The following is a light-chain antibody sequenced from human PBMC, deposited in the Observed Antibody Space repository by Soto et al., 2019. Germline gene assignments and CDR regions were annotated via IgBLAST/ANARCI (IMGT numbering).Light chain of an antibody. Sequence: EIVLTQSPGTLSLSPGERATLSCRASQSLSSTFLAWYQQKPGQAPRLLIYGASSRATGIPDRFSGSGSGTDFTLTISRLEPEDFAVYYCQQYGSSPITFGQGTRLEIK. V-gene: IGKV3-20*01. CDR1: QSLSSTF. CDR2: GAS. J-gene: IGKJ5*01. CDR3: QQYGSSPIT.